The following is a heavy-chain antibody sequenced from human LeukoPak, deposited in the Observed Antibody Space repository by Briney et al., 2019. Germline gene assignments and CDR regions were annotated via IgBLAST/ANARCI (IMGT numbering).Heavy chain of an antibody. CDR3: ARLYCSSTSCYDY. D-gene: IGHD2-2*01. CDR1: GFTFNTYT. Sequence: AGGSLRLSCAASGFTFNTYTMNWVRQAPGKGLEWVSYISGSSGIIDYADSVKGRFTISRDNSKNTLYLQMNSLRAEDTAVYYCARLYCSSTSCYDYWGQGTLVTVSS. CDR2: ISGSSGII. J-gene: IGHJ4*02. V-gene: IGHV3-48*01.